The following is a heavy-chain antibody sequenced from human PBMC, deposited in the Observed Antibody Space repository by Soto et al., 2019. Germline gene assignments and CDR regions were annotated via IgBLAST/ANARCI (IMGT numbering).Heavy chain of an antibody. J-gene: IGHJ4*02. CDR1: GFTFSSYA. CDR2: ISYDGSNK. Sequence: GGSLRLSCAASGFTFSSYAMHWVRQAPGKGLEWVAVISYDGSNKYYADSVKGRFTISRDNSKNTLYLQMNSLRAEDTAVYYCASDWEWRPYWGQGTLVTVSS. D-gene: IGHD3-3*01. V-gene: IGHV3-30-3*01. CDR3: ASDWEWRPY.